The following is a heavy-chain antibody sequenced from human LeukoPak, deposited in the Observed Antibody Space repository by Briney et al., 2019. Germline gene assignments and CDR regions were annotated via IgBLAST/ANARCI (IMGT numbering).Heavy chain of an antibody. Sequence: PGTSLRLSCAASGFTFSKYGMHWVRQAPGKGLEWVAVIWHGQKKEYYADSVKGRFTISRDNSKNTLDLQMRSLRAEDTAVYYCARADNGSGSYAFDIWGQGTGVTVSS. D-gene: IGHD3-10*01. CDR1: GFTFSKYG. J-gene: IGHJ3*02. CDR3: ARADNGSGSYAFDI. CDR2: IWHGQKKE. V-gene: IGHV3-33*08.